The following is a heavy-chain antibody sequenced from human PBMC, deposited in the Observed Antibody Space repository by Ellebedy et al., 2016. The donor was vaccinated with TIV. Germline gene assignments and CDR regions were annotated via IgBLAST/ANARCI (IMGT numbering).Heavy chain of an antibody. Sequence: GESLKISCAASGFTFSSYAMSWVRQAPGKGLEWVSTISNTGSRTYYADSVEGRFIISRDNSKKTLYLQMNSLRAEDTAVYYCAKGVYDPFDPWGQGTLVTVSS. CDR1: GFTFSSYA. CDR2: ISNTGSRT. V-gene: IGHV3-23*01. CDR3: AKGVYDPFDP. D-gene: IGHD3-3*01. J-gene: IGHJ5*02.